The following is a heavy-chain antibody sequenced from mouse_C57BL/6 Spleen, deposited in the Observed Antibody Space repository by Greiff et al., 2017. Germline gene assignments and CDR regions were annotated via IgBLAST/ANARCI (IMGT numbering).Heavy chain of an antibody. V-gene: IGHV2-5*01. J-gene: IGHJ4*01. CDR2: IWRGGST. D-gene: IGHD1-1*01. CDR1: GFSLTSYG. CDR3: AKGNGGSSHYYAMDY. Sequence: VMLVESGPGLVQPSQSLSITCTVSGFSLTSYGVHWVRQSPGKGLEWLGVIWRGGSTDYNAAFMSRLSITKDNSKSQVFFKMNSLQADDTAIYYCAKGNGGSSHYYAMDYWGQGTSVTVSS.